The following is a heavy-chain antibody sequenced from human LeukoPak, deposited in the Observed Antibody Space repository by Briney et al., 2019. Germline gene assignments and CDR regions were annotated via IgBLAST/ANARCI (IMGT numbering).Heavy chain of an antibody. V-gene: IGHV3-30*18. CDR2: ISYDGSNK. J-gene: IGHJ6*03. Sequence: GGSLRLSCAASGFTFSSYGMHWVRQAPGKGLEWVAVISYDGSNKYYADSVKGRFTISRDNSKNTLYLQMNSLRAEDTAVYYCAKDLWAGRRDMDVWGKGTTVTVSS. CDR1: GFTFSSYG. D-gene: IGHD1-14*01. CDR3: AKDLWAGRRDMDV.